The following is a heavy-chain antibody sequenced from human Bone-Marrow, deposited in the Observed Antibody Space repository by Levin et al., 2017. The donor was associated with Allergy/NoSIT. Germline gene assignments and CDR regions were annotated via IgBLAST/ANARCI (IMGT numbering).Heavy chain of an antibody. CDR2: INANSGDT. V-gene: IGHV1-2*06. CDR3: AREYSGYSAFDV. CDR1: GYSFNVYY. Sequence: GESLKISCKAAGYSFNVYYIHWVRQAPGQGLEWMGRINANSGDTNFAQRFQGRVTLTRDISMSTAYMEMGSLTSDDTAMYYCAREYSGYSAFDVWGQGTAVIVSS. D-gene: IGHD3-22*01. J-gene: IGHJ3*01.